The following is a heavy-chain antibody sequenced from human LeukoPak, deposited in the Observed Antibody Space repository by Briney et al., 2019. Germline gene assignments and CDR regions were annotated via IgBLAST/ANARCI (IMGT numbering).Heavy chain of an antibody. Sequence: GSLRLSCAASGFIFSSYGMHWVRQAPGKGLEWVAVIWYDGSNKYYADSVKGRFTISRDNSKNTLYLQMNSLRAEDTAVYYCARERIVGTTGAFDIWGQGTMVTVSS. CDR2: IWYDGSNK. V-gene: IGHV3-33*01. J-gene: IGHJ3*02. CDR3: ARERIVGTTGAFDI. CDR1: GFIFSSYG. D-gene: IGHD1-26*01.